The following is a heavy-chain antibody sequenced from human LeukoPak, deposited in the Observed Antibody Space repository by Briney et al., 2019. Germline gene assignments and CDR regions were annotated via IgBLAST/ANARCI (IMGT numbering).Heavy chain of an antibody. D-gene: IGHD3-3*01. Sequence: GGSLRLSCAASGFTFSSYGMNWVRQAPGKGLEWVSYISGTSGTIYNADSVTGRFTISRDNAKNSLYLQMNSLRAEDTALYFCARGQGDFWSGSYYYYYMDVWGKGTTVTVSS. CDR3: ARGQGDFWSGSYYYYYMDV. V-gene: IGHV3-48*04. J-gene: IGHJ6*03. CDR2: ISGTSGTI. CDR1: GFTFSSYG.